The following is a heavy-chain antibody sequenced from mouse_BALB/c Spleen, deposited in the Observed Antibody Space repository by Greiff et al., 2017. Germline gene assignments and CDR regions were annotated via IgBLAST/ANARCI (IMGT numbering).Heavy chain of an antibody. CDR3: VSSGATDY. V-gene: IGHV10-1*02. Sequence: EVKLVESGGGLVQPKGSLKLSCAASGFTFNTYAMNWVRQAPGKGLEWVARIRSKSNNYATYYADSVKDRFTISRDDSQSMLYLQMNNLKTEDTAMYYCVSSGATDYWGQGTTLTVSS. CDR2: IRSKSNNYAT. CDR1: GFTFNTYA. J-gene: IGHJ2*01. D-gene: IGHD3-1*01.